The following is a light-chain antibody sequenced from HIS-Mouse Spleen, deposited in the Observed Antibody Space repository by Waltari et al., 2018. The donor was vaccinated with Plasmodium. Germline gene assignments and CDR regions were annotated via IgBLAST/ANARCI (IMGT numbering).Light chain of an antibody. CDR1: AFPTQY. CDR2: EDS. V-gene: IGLV3-10*01. CDR3: YSTDSSGNHRV. J-gene: IGLJ3*02. Sequence: SYELTQPPSVSVSPGQTARITCSGAAFPTQYDYWYQQKSGQAPVLVIYEDSKRPSGIPERFSGSSSGTMATLTISGAQVEDEADYYCYSTDSSGNHRVFGGGTKLTVL.